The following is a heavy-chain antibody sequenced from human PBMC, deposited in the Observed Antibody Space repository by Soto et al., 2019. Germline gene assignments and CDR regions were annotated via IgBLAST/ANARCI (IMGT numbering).Heavy chain of an antibody. V-gene: IGHV4-4*07. J-gene: IGHJ5*02. CDR1: GDSFSNYY. CDR3: ATGRSEVVPGAMDT. D-gene: IGHD2-2*01. Sequence: SETLSLTCTVSGDSFSNYYCNWVRKSAGKGLEWIGRIYPTGSTTYNPSLKSRLTMSVDTSKNQFSLRLTSMTAADTAVYYCATGRSEVVPGAMDTWGQGTLVTSPQ. CDR2: IYPTGST.